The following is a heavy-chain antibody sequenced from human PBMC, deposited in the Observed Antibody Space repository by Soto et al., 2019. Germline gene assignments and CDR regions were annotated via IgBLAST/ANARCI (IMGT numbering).Heavy chain of an antibody. CDR1: GFTFSGYA. Sequence: EVQLLESGGDLVQPGGSLRLSCAASGFTFSGYAMSWVRQAPGKGLECVSTITGTGGTTKYADSVTGRFTISRDKLKKMVYLQMDSLRAEDTAVYYCVKLSSCFYNNVDHWGQGTLVTVSS. CDR3: VKLSSCFYNNVDH. D-gene: IGHD6-19*01. V-gene: IGHV3-23*01. CDR2: ITGTGGTT. J-gene: IGHJ4*02.